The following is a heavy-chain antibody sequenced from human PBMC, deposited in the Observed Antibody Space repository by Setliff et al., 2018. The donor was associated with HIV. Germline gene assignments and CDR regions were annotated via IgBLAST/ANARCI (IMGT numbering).Heavy chain of an antibody. D-gene: IGHD2-2*01. V-gene: IGHV5-51*01. CDR2: IYPGDSDT. J-gene: IGHJ5*02. CDR1: GYSFTSYW. CDR3: ARQGGYCSSTSCENWFDP. Sequence: GESLKISCKGSGYSFTSYWIGWVRQMPGKGLEWMGIIYPGDSDTRYSPSFQGQVTISADKSISTAYLQRSSLKASDTAMYYCARQGGYCSSTSCENWFDPWGQGTLVTAPQ.